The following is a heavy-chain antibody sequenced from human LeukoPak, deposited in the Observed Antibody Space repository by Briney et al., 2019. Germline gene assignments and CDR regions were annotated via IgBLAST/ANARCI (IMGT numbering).Heavy chain of an antibody. V-gene: IGHV1-69*13. CDR2: IIPIFGTA. CDR1: GGTFSSYA. J-gene: IGHJ4*02. Sequence: ASVKVSCKASGGTFSSYAISWVRQAPGQGLEWMGGIIPIFGTANYAQKFRGRVTITADESTSTAYMELSSLRSEDTAVYYCARLSLFYYDNDYWGQGTLVTVSS. CDR3: ARLSLFYYDNDY. D-gene: IGHD3-22*01.